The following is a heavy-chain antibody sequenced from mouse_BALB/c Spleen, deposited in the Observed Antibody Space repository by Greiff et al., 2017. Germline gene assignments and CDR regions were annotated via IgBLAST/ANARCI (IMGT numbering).Heavy chain of an antibody. Sequence: EVQLVESGGGLVKPGGSLKLSCAASGFTFSSYAMSWVRQSPEKRLEWVAEISSGGSYTYYPDTVTGRFTISRDNAKNTLYLEMSSLRSEDTAMYYCARDQVPYAMDYWGQGTSVTVSS. CDR1: GFTFSSYA. D-gene: IGHD2-14*01. V-gene: IGHV5-9-4*01. J-gene: IGHJ4*01. CDR2: ISSGGSYT. CDR3: ARDQVPYAMDY.